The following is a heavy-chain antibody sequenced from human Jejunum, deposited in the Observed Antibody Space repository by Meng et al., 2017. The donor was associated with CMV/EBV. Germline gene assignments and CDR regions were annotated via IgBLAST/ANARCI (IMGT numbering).Heavy chain of an antibody. V-gene: IGHV1-69*10. CDR2: IIPILDIG. CDR3: ASDYYGSGTPPHS. D-gene: IGHD3-10*01. Sequence: ASGGTFSSAALTWVRQAPGQGLEWMGGIIPILDIGNYAQKFQGRVTITADKFTGTAYMELSSLRSDDTAVYYCASDYYGSGTPPHSWGQGTLVTAPQ. J-gene: IGHJ4*02. CDR1: GGTFSSAA.